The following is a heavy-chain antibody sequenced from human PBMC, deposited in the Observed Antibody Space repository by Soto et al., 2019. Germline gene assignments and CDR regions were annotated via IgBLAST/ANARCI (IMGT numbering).Heavy chain of an antibody. D-gene: IGHD4-17*01. CDR3: ARDHRVYWDYGAPFGYY. CDR1: GYTFTSYG. J-gene: IGHJ4*02. Sequence: ASVKVSCKASGYTFTSYGISWVRQAPGQGLEWMGWISAYNGNTNYAQKLQGRVTMTTDTSTSTAYMELRSLRSDDTAVYYCARDHRVYWDYGAPFGYYWGQGTLVTVSS. CDR2: ISAYNGNT. V-gene: IGHV1-18*01.